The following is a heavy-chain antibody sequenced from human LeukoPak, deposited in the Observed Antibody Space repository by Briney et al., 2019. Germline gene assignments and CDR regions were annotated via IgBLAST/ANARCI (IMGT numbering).Heavy chain of an antibody. J-gene: IGHJ4*02. Sequence: GGSLTLSCAASGFTFSDYYMSWMRQAPGKGREGVSYIGSSGSTIYYAYSVRARFTISRDNAKNSQYLQMNSQRAEDTAVDDCAREIAAMDYWGQGTLVTVSS. CDR2: IGSSGSTI. V-gene: IGHV3-11*01. D-gene: IGHD5-18*01. CDR1: GFTFSDYY. CDR3: AREIAAMDY.